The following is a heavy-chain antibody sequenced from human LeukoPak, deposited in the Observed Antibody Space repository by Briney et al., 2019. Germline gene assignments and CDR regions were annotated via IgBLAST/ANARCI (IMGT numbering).Heavy chain of an antibody. CDR2: VYYSGST. Sequence: SETLSLTCTVSGGSISSYYWSWIRQPPGKGLEWIGYVYYSGSTNYNPSLKSRVTISVDTSKNQFSLKLSSVTAADTAVYYCARRGRIDYGDYVVESSAFDIWGQGTMVTVSS. J-gene: IGHJ3*02. V-gene: IGHV4-59*08. D-gene: IGHD4-17*01. CDR1: GGSISSYY. CDR3: ARRGRIDYGDYVVESSAFDI.